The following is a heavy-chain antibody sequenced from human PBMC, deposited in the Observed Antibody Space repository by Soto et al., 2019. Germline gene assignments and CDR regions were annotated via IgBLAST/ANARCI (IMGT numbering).Heavy chain of an antibody. Sequence: WASVKVSCKASGASFNSFAISWVRQAPGQGLEWMGGIISIPGPATYALKFQGRVTITADESTTAAYMELSNLRSEDTAVYYCARDGAGYCTPTTCYTPFDYWGQGTLVTVSS. V-gene: IGHV1-69*13. J-gene: IGHJ4*02. CDR1: GASFNSFA. D-gene: IGHD2-8*01. CDR2: IISIPGPA. CDR3: ARDGAGYCTPTTCYTPFDY.